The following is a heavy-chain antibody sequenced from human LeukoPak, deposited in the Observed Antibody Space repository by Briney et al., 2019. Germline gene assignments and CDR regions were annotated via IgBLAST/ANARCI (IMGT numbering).Heavy chain of an antibody. CDR1: GFTFSSYA. V-gene: IGHV3-30*04. D-gene: IGHD3-10*01. CDR2: ISSDGSNK. CDR3: ERDNLWFGELFPDY. J-gene: IGHJ4*02. Sequence: PGRSLRLSCAASGFTFSSYAMHWVRQAPGKGLEWVAVISSDGSNKYYADSVKGRFTISRDNSKNTLYLQMNSLRAEDTAVYYCERDNLWFGELFPDYWGQGTLVTVSS.